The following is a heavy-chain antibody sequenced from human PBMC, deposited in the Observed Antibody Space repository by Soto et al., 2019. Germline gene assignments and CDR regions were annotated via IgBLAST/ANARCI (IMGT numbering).Heavy chain of an antibody. J-gene: IGHJ4*02. D-gene: IGHD3-3*01. CDR2: INHSGST. CDR3: ARVFIFGPQAKKGYFDY. Sequence: QVQLQQWGAGLLKPSETLSLTCAVYGGSFSGYYWSWIRQPPGKGLEWIGEINHSGSTNYNPSLKSRITISVDTSKKQFSLKLSSVTAADTAVYYCARVFIFGPQAKKGYFDYWGQGTLVTVSS. CDR1: GGSFSGYY. V-gene: IGHV4-34*01.